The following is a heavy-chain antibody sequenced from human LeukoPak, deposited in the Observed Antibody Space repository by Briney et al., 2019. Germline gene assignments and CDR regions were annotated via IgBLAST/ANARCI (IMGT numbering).Heavy chain of an antibody. J-gene: IGHJ4*02. V-gene: IGHV3-30*04. CDR3: TIAGSYRFDY. Sequence: PGRSLRLSCVASGFTFSRYTIHLVRQAPGKGLEWVAVISYDEKNIYYADSVKGRFTISRDNAKNTLYLQMNSLTVEDTAVYYCTIAGSYRFDYWGQGTLVTVSP. D-gene: IGHD3-16*02. CDR2: ISYDEKNI. CDR1: GFTFSRYT.